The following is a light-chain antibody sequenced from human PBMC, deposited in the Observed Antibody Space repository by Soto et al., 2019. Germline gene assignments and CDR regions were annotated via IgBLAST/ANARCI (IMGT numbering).Light chain of an antibody. Sequence: EIVLTQSPATLSFSPGERATLSCRASQSVSSYLAWYQQKPGQAPRLLIYDASNRATGIPARFSGSGSGTDFTLTISSLEPEDFAVYYCKQRSNWLTFGGGTKVDIK. J-gene: IGKJ4*01. CDR2: DAS. CDR3: KQRSNWLT. V-gene: IGKV3-11*01. CDR1: QSVSSY.